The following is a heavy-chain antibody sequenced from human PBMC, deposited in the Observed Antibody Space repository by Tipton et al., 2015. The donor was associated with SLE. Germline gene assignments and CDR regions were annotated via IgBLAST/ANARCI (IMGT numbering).Heavy chain of an antibody. D-gene: IGHD1-1*01. CDR1: GGSITSGSYC. CDR3: ARANQLEHGFDY. Sequence: TLSLTCTVSGGSITSGSYCWSWIRQPAGKGLEWIGRLYTRGSTNYNPSLKSRLTISVDKSKNQFSLKLSPVTAADTAVYYCARANQLEHGFDYWGQGTLVTVSS. J-gene: IGHJ4*02. V-gene: IGHV4-61*02. CDR2: LYTRGST.